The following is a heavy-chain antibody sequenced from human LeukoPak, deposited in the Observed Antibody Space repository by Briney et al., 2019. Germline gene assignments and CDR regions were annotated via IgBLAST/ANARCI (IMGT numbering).Heavy chain of an antibody. CDR1: GFTFNIYE. V-gene: IGHV3-48*03. J-gene: IGHJ4*02. D-gene: IGHD5-12*01. CDR3: AKEDIAGNGFPFDS. CDR2: ISSSGRSI. Sequence: HSGGSLILSCAASGFTFNIYEMNWVRQAPGKGPEWISYISSSGRSIYYADSVKGRFTISRDNAKNSVYLQMNSPRVEDTAIYYCAKEDIAGNGFPFDSWGQGTMVTVSS.